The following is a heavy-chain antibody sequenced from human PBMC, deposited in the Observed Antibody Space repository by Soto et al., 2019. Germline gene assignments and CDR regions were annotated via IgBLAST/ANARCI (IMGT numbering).Heavy chain of an antibody. J-gene: IGHJ4*02. D-gene: IGHD3-22*01. CDR3: ARESAYYDSSGYYYLDY. CDR2: IIPIFGTA. V-gene: IGHV1-69*13. Sequence: SVKVACKASGYTFTSYAISWVRQDPGQGLEWMGGIIPIFGTANYAQKFQGRVTITADESTSTAYMELSSLRSEDTAVYYCARESAYYDSSGYYYLDYWGQGTLVTVSS. CDR1: GYTFTSYA.